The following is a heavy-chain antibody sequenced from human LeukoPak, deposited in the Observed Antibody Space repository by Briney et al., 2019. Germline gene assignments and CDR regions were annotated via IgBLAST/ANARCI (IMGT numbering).Heavy chain of an antibody. Sequence: GGSLRLSCAASGFTFSSYAMSWVSQAPGKGLGWVSEISVRGGSTYYAESVKGWFTISRDNSTNTLYMQMNSLKAEDKAVYYSAKGLGYCSSTSCYALATSPFDYWGQGTLVTVSS. V-gene: IGHV3-23*01. CDR3: AKGLGYCSSTSCYALATSPFDY. CDR1: GFTFSSYA. J-gene: IGHJ4*02. D-gene: IGHD2-2*01. CDR2: ISVRGGST.